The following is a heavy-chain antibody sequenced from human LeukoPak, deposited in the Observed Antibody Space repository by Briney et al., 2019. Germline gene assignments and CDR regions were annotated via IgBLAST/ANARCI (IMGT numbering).Heavy chain of an antibody. Sequence: SETLSLTCTVSGGSISSYYWGWIRQPPGKGLEWIGSIYYSGSTYYNPSLKSRVTISVDTSKNQFSLKLSSVTAAGTAVYYCARLGGYDFWSGYYIDYWGQGTLVTVSS. V-gene: IGHV4-39*01. J-gene: IGHJ4*02. D-gene: IGHD3-3*01. CDR2: IYYSGST. CDR3: ARLGGYDFWSGYYIDY. CDR1: GGSISSYY.